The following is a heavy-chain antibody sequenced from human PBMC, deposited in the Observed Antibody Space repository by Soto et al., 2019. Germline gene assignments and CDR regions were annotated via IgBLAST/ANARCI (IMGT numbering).Heavy chain of an antibody. Sequence: GGSLRLSCAASGFTFSSYSMNWVRQAPGKGLEWVSSISSSSSYIYYADPVKGRFTISRDNAKNSLYLQWSSLKASDTAMFYCARQSSGYDLDYYYYGMDVWGQGTTVTVSS. CDR3: ARQSSGYDLDYYYYGMDV. D-gene: IGHD5-12*01. CDR2: ISSSSSYI. V-gene: IGHV3-21*04. CDR1: GFTFSSYS. J-gene: IGHJ6*02.